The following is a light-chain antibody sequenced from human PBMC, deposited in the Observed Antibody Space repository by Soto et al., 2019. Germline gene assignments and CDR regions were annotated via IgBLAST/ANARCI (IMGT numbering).Light chain of an antibody. CDR2: GAS. Sequence: EMVMTQSPATLSVSPGETATLSCRASQSVSSYLAWYQQKPGQAPRLLVYGASTRATGIPARFSGSGSGTDFTLTISSLQSEDFAVYYCQQYDSWPSAFGPGTKVDIK. CDR1: QSVSSY. CDR3: QQYDSWPSA. V-gene: IGKV3-15*01. J-gene: IGKJ3*01.